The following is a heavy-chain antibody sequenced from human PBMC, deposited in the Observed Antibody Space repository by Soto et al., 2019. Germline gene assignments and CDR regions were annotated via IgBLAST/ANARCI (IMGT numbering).Heavy chain of an antibody. CDR2: ISSNSAYI. CDR1: GFTFRSFT. CDR3: TRDASRDSSARGWFDP. J-gene: IGHJ5*02. D-gene: IGHD6-13*01. V-gene: IGHV3-21*01. Sequence: GGSLRLSCAASGFTFRSFTMNWVRQAPGKGLEWVSTISSNSAYIYYTDALRGRFTISRDNAKNSPHLQMNSLRAEDTAVYYCTRDASRDSSARGWFDPWGPGTLVTV.